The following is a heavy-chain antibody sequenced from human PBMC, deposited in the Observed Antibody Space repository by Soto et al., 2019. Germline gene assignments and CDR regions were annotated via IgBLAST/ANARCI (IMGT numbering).Heavy chain of an antibody. Sequence: QVQLVESGGGLVKPGGSLRLSCAASGFTFSDYYMSWIRQAPGKGLGWVSYISSSGSTIYYADSVKGRFTISRDNAKNALYLQMNSMRAQDTAVYYCAKVGLAVAATTLNYYCDYWGQGTLVTVSS. J-gene: IGHJ4*02. CDR2: ISSSGSTI. CDR3: AKVGLAVAATTLNYYCDY. CDR1: GFTFSDYY. D-gene: IGHD2-15*01. V-gene: IGHV3-11*01.